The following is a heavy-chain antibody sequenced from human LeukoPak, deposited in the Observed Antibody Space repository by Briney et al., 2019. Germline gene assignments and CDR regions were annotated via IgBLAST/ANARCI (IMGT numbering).Heavy chain of an antibody. D-gene: IGHD2-15*01. CDR3: ARGRRGGSCYSWRWFDP. V-gene: IGHV1-8*01. CDR2: MNPNSGNT. Sequence: ASVKVSCKASGYTFTSYDINWVRQATGQGLEWMGWMNPNSGNTGYAQKFQGRVTMTRNTSISTAYMELSSLRSEDTAVYYCARGRRGGSCYSWRWFDPWGQGTLVTVSS. J-gene: IGHJ5*02. CDR1: GYTFTSYD.